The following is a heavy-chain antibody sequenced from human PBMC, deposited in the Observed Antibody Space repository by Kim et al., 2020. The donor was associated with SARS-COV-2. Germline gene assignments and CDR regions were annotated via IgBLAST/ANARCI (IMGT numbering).Heavy chain of an antibody. Sequence: ASVKVSCKASGYTFTSYAMHWVRQAPGQRLEWMGWINAGNGNTKYSQKFQGRVTITRDTSASTAYMELSSLRSEDTAVYYCAQRGIAVAPWAFDIWGQGTMVTVSS. CDR2: INAGNGNT. J-gene: IGHJ3*02. CDR3: AQRGIAVAPWAFDI. V-gene: IGHV1-3*01. D-gene: IGHD6-19*01. CDR1: GYTFTSYA.